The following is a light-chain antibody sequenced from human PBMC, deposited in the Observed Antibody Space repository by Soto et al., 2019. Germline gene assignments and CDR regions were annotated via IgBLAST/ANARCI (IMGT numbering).Light chain of an antibody. CDR3: SSYSSSSPVYV. J-gene: IGLJ1*01. CDR1: NSDVGRYNF. V-gene: IGLV2-14*01. Sequence: QSALTQPASVSGAPGQSITISCTGTNSDVGRYNFVSWYQHHPGEAPKLLISEVDNRPSGISNRFSGSKSGNTASLTISGLQAEDEDDYYCSSYSSSSPVYVFGSGTKLTVL. CDR2: EVD.